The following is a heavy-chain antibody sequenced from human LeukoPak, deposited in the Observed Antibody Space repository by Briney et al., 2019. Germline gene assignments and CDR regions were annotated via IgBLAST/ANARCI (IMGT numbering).Heavy chain of an antibody. V-gene: IGHV1-8*01. CDR2: MNPNSGNT. D-gene: IGHD1-26*01. J-gene: IGHJ4*02. CDR1: GYTFTSYD. Sequence: ASVTVSCKASGYTFTSYDINWVRQATGQGPEWMGWMNPNSGNTGYEQNFQGRATMTSNTSISTAYMELSSLRSEDTAVYYCARGSREMFSGSSIYDYWGQGTLVTVSS. CDR3: ARGSREMFSGSSIYDY.